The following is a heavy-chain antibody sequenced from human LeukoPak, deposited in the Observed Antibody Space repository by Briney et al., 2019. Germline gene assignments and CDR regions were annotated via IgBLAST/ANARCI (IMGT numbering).Heavy chain of an antibody. J-gene: IGHJ2*01. CDR1: GGSISSSSYY. CDR3: ARRPMGLVRYFDL. Sequence: PSETLSLTCTVSGGSISSSSYYWGWIRQPPGKGLEWIGSIYYSGSTYYNPSLKSRVTISVDTSKNQFSLKLSSVTAADTAVYYCARRPMGLVRYFDLWGRGTLVTVSS. CDR2: IYYSGST. V-gene: IGHV4-39*07. D-gene: IGHD2-21*01.